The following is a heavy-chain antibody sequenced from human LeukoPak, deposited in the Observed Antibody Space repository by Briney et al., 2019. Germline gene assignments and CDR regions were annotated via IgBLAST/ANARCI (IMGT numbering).Heavy chain of an antibody. V-gene: IGHV4-4*07. CDR2: IYTSGST. Sequence: SETLSLTCTVSGGSISSYYWSWIRQPAGKGLEWIGRIYTSGSTNYNPSLKSRVTMSVDTSKNQFSLKLSSVTAADTAVYYCAKDSQQWFGKWTFDYWGQGTLVTVSS. CDR3: AKDSQQWFGKWTFDY. J-gene: IGHJ4*02. CDR1: GGSISSYY. D-gene: IGHD3-10*01.